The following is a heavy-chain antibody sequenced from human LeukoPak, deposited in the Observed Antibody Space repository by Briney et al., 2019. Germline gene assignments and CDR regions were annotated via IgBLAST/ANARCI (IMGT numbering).Heavy chain of an antibody. CDR2: IYYSGST. V-gene: IGHV4-39*01. CDR1: GGSISSSSYY. CDR3: ARQHPYYYDSSGYHPDPVFDY. J-gene: IGHJ4*02. Sequence: PSETLSLTCTVSGGSISSSSYYWGWIRQPPGKGLEWIGSIYYSGSTYYNPSLKSRVTISVDTSKNQFSLKLSSMTAADTAVYYCARQHPYYYDSSGYHPDPVFDYWGQGTLVTVSS. D-gene: IGHD3-22*01.